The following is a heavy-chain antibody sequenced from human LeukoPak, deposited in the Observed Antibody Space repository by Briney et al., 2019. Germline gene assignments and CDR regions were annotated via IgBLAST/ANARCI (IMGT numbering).Heavy chain of an antibody. Sequence: SVKVSCKASGGTFSSYAISWVRQAPGQGLEWMGGIIPIFGTANYAQKFQGRVTITADKSTSTAYMELSSLRSEDTAVYYCARDPTDYGDYYFAYWGQGTQVTVSS. CDR1: GGTFSSYA. D-gene: IGHD4-17*01. V-gene: IGHV1-69*06. CDR2: IIPIFGTA. J-gene: IGHJ4*02. CDR3: ARDPTDYGDYYFAY.